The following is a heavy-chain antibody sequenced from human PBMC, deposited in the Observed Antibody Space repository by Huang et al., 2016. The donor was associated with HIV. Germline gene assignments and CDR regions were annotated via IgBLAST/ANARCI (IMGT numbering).Heavy chain of an antibody. J-gene: IGHJ6*02. D-gene: IGHD1-7*01. CDR2: IKQDESEK. Sequence: VESGGRLVQPGGSIRLSCVGSTFTFGAYWMSGVRHSPGKGREWVANIKQDESEKYYVESVKGRFNISRDNAKKVLFLEMNNVRVEDTATYYCATKTAAMDIWGQGTTVTVS. CDR1: TFTFGAYW. V-gene: IGHV3-7*01. CDR3: ATKTAAMDI.